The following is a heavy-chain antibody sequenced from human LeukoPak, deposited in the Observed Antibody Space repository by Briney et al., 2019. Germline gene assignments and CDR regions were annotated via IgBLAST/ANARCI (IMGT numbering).Heavy chain of an antibody. V-gene: IGHV1-2*02. CDR3: ARDGGDSSGWYDYYYYYMDV. D-gene: IGHD6-19*01. Sequence: ASVKVSCKASGYIFTGYYMHWVRQAPGQGLEWMGWINPNSGGTNYAQKFQGRVTMTRDTSISTAYMELSRLRSDDTAVYYCARDGGDSSGWYDYYYYYMDVWGKGTTVTVSS. CDR1: GYIFTGYY. J-gene: IGHJ6*03. CDR2: INPNSGGT.